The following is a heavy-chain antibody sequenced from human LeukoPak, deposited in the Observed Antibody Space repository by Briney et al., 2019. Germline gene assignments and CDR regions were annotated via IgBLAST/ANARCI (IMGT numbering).Heavy chain of an antibody. CDR1: GFTFNNYW. V-gene: IGHV3-74*01. D-gene: IGHD3-10*01. Sequence: GGSLRLSCAASGFTFNNYWMHWVRQVPGKVLVWVSRINSDGSRTYYVDSAKGRFTISRDNAKNTLFLQMNSLGAEDSAVYYCARGNLYSGSGSSPLDYWGQGTLVTVSS. J-gene: IGHJ4*02. CDR2: INSDGSRT. CDR3: ARGNLYSGSGSSPLDY.